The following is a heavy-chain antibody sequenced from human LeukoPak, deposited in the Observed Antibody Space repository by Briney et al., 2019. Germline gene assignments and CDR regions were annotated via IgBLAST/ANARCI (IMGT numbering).Heavy chain of an antibody. Sequence: SVKVSCKASGGTFSNFAISWVRQAPGQGLEWMGGIIPIFGTANYAQKFQGRVTITADESTSTAYMELSSLRSEDTAVYYCARVGFPYSGYDRAFDIWGQGTMVTVSS. V-gene: IGHV1-69*13. CDR1: GGTFSNFA. J-gene: IGHJ3*02. CDR2: IIPIFGTA. D-gene: IGHD5-12*01. CDR3: ARVGFPYSGYDRAFDI.